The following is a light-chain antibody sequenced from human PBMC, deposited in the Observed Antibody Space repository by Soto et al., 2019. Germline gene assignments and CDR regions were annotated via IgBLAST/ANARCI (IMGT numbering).Light chain of an antibody. CDR1: QSVTSSL. Sequence: EIVLTQSPGTLSFSPGERATLSCRASQSVTSSLLAWYQQKPGQAPRLLIYGASSRATGIPDRFSGSGSGTDSTLTISRLEPEDSAVYYCQQYGSLLVAFGQGTKVDIK. V-gene: IGKV3-20*01. CDR3: QQYGSLLVA. J-gene: IGKJ1*01. CDR2: GAS.